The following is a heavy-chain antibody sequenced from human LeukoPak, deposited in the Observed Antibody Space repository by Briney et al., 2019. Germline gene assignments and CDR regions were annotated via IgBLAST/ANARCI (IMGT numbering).Heavy chain of an antibody. Sequence: GESLKISCKGSGYIFTSYWITWVRQMPGEGLEWMGRIGPTDSYTNYSPSFQGQVTISADKSISTAFLQWSSLKASDTAMYFCARQQAGYNFYFDQWGQGTLVTVSS. V-gene: IGHV5-10-1*04. D-gene: IGHD5-24*01. J-gene: IGHJ4*02. CDR1: GYIFTSYW. CDR2: IGPTDSYT. CDR3: ARQQAGYNFYFDQ.